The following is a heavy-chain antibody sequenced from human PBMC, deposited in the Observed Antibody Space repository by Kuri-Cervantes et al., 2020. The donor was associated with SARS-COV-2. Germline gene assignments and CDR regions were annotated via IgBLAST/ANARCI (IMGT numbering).Heavy chain of an antibody. Sequence: GESLKISCAASGFTFTTFAVSWVRQAPGKGLEWVSTINYNAESTYHADSVKGRFTISRDNSQNTLFLQMDNLRAEDTATYYCAKDPWAVVVSGAFDTWGQGTMVTVSS. CDR3: AKDPWAVVVSGAFDT. V-gene: IGHV3-23*01. CDR2: INYNAEST. D-gene: IGHD3-22*01. CDR1: GFTFTTFA. J-gene: IGHJ3*02.